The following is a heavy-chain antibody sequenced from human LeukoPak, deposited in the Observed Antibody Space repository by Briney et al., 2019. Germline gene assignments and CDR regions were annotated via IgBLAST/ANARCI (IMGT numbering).Heavy chain of an antibody. V-gene: IGHV1-69*06. CDR1: GGTFSSYA. D-gene: IGHD6-19*01. CDR3: ARDEGGWQEEVRDDAFDI. J-gene: IGHJ3*02. Sequence: ASVKVSCKASGGTFSSYAISWVRQAPGQGLEWMGGIIPIFGTANYAQKFQGRVTIIADKSTSTAYMELSSLRSEDTAVYYCARDEGGWQEEVRDDAFDIWGQGTMVTVSS. CDR2: IIPIFGTA.